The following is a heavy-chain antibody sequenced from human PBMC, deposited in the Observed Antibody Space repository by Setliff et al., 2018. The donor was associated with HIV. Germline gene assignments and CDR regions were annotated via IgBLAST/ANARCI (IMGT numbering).Heavy chain of an antibody. J-gene: IGHJ4*02. V-gene: IGHV1-2*06. Sequence: ASVKVSCKASGYTFTGYFIHWVRQAPGQGLEWMGQINPNTGDTNYAQKFQGRVTMTRDTAISTAYMELSSLRSDDTAVYYCARENDILSGFNIHGFDYWGQGTLVTVSS. D-gene: IGHD3-9*01. CDR2: INPNTGDT. CDR3: ARENDILSGFNIHGFDY. CDR1: GYTFTGYF.